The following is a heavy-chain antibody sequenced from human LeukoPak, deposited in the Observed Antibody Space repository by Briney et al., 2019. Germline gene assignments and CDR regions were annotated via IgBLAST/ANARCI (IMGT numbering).Heavy chain of an antibody. Sequence: PGGSLRLSCAASGFTFSSYAMNWVRLAPGKGLEWVAYISSSPNIIHYGDSVRGRFTISRDNAKDSLYLQMNSLRPEDTALYYCASAVGRSRHFDSWGQGTRVTVSS. CDR1: GFTFSSYA. D-gene: IGHD4-23*01. V-gene: IGHV3-48*01. J-gene: IGHJ5*01. CDR2: ISSSPNII. CDR3: ASAVGRSRHFDS.